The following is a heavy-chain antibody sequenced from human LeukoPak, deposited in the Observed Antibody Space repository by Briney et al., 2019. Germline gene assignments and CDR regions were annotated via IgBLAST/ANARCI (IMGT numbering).Heavy chain of an antibody. J-gene: IGHJ4*02. CDR1: GYTFTNYD. D-gene: IGHD6-19*01. Sequence: GASVKVSCKASGYTFTNYDINWVRQATGQGLEWMGWMNPNSGNTGYAQKFQGRVTMTRNTSISTAYMELSSLRSEDTVVYYCARDLNRYSSGWYGGGIDYWGQGTLVTVSS. V-gene: IGHV1-8*01. CDR3: ARDLNRYSSGWYGGGIDY. CDR2: MNPNSGNT.